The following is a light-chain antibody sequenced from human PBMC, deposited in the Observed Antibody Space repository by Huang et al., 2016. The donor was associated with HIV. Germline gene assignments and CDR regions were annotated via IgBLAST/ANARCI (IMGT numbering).Light chain of an antibody. CDR3: QQYNNWPRGT. Sequence: EIVMTQSPGTLSVSPGERATLSCRASQSFSNNLAWYQQKPGQAPRLLIYGASTRATGIQARFSGSGSGTEFTLTISSLQSEDFAVYYCQQYNNWPRGTFGQGTKVEMK. J-gene: IGKJ1*01. CDR1: QSFSNN. CDR2: GAS. V-gene: IGKV3-15*01.